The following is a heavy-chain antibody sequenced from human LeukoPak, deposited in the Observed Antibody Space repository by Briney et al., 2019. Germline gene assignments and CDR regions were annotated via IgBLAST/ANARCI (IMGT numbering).Heavy chain of an antibody. CDR3: ASSINSDSSGYDDS. D-gene: IGHD3-22*01. Sequence: QPGGSLRLSCAASGFTVSSNYMSWVRQAPGKGLEWVSVIYSGGSTYYADSVKGRFTISRDNSKNTLYLQMNSLRAEDTAVYYCASSINSDSSGYDDSWGQGTLVTVSS. CDR1: GFTVSSNY. CDR2: IYSGGST. J-gene: IGHJ5*01. V-gene: IGHV3-53*01.